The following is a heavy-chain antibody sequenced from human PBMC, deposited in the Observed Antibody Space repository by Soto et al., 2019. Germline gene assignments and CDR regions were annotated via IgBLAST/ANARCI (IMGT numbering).Heavy chain of an antibody. CDR1: GFILNNYA. J-gene: IGHJ3*01. Sequence: VQLLESGGDLVQPGGSLRLSCVASGFILNNYAMSWVRQAPGKGLEWVSTIGGTDGDSGGVPWYEDSVKGRFTISRDSSANTLFLHMDNLRAEDSALYYCVKRGRNWGAFDFWGQGTRVVVSS. D-gene: IGHD7-27*01. CDR3: VKRGRNWGAFDF. CDR2: IGGTDGDSGGVP. V-gene: IGHV3-23*01.